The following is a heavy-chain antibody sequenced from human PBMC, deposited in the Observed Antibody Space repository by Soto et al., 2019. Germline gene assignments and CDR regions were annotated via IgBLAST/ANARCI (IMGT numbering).Heavy chain of an antibody. J-gene: IGHJ6*02. Sequence: PGGSLRLSCAASGFTFSSYGMHWVRQAPGKGLEWVAVIWYDGSNKYYADSVKGRFTISRDNSKNTLYLQMNSLRAEDTAVYYCAREGWEYYDFWSGYPNPDGSYYYYYGMDVWGQGTTVTVSS. V-gene: IGHV3-33*01. CDR2: IWYDGSNK. CDR3: AREGWEYYDFWSGYPNPDGSYYYYYGMDV. D-gene: IGHD3-3*01. CDR1: GFTFSSYG.